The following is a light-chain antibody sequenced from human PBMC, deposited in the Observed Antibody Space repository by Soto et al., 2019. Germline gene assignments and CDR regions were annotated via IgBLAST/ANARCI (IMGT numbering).Light chain of an antibody. Sequence: EIVLTQSPVSLSLSPGERATLSCRASQSINSYLAWYQQKPGQAPRLFIHGASSRATGIPARFSGSGSGTEFTLTISSLQSEDFAIYFCHQYNDWPPITFGQGTRLEIK. J-gene: IGKJ5*01. V-gene: IGKV3-15*01. CDR3: HQYNDWPPIT. CDR2: GAS. CDR1: QSINSY.